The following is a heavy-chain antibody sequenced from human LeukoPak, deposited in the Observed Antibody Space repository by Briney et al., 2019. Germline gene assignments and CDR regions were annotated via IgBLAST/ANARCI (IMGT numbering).Heavy chain of an antibody. CDR3: ARGGRVTSPNWFDP. D-gene: IGHD4-17*01. CDR2: INSDGSST. V-gene: IGHV3-74*01. CDR1: GFTFSSYW. Sequence: PGGSLRLSCAASGFTFSSYWMHWVRQAPGKGLVWVSRINSDGSSTSYADSVKGRFTISRDNAKSTLYLQMNSLRAEDTAVYYCARGGRVTSPNWFDPWGQGTLVTVSS. J-gene: IGHJ5*02.